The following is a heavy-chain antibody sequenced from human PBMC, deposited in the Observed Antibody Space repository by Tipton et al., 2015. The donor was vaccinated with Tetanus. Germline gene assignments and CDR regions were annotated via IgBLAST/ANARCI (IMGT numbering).Heavy chain of an antibody. CDR1: GFSFSNYG. CDR2: MFYDRSAK. J-gene: IGHJ4*02. V-gene: IGHV3-33*01. CDR3: ARDFDYKADY. Sequence: SLRLSCAASGFSFSNYGMHWVRQAPGKGLEWVGIMFYDRSAKYYADSVKGRFTISRDNSKNTLYLQMNSLRAEDTAMYYCARDFDYKADYWGQGTLVTVSS. D-gene: IGHD4-11*01.